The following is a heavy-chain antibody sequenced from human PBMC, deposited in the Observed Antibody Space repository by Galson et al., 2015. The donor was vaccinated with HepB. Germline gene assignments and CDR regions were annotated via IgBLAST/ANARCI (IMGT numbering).Heavy chain of an antibody. CDR1: EFSFSTYH. Sequence: SLRLSCAASEFSFSTYHMNWVRQAPGKGLEWVAVTWYDGSEKYYASSVQGRFSISRGNSRNTLYLQMNSLRAEDTAIYYCARDLALGTTIISDYWGQGTLVTVSS. CDR2: TWYDGSEK. CDR3: ARDLALGTTIISDY. J-gene: IGHJ4*02. D-gene: IGHD1-7*01. V-gene: IGHV3-33*08.